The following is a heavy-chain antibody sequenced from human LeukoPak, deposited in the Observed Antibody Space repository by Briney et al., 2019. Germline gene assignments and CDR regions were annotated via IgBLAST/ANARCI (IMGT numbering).Heavy chain of an antibody. J-gene: IGHJ6*03. CDR3: ARYIGQLGGFGYYYYMDV. D-gene: IGHD6-6*01. V-gene: IGHV1-8*01. CDR2: MNPNSGNT. Sequence: GASVKVSCKASGYTFTSYDINWVRQATGQGLEWMGWMNPNSGNTGYAQKFQGRVTMTRNTSISTAYMELSSLRSEDTAVYYCARYIGQLGGFGYYYYMDVWGKGTTVTVSS. CDR1: GYTFTSYD.